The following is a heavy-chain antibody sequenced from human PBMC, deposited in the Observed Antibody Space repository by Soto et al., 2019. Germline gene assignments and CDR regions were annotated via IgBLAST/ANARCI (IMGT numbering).Heavy chain of an antibody. Sequence: QVQLQESGPGLVKPSQTLSLTCTVSGGSISSGGYYWSWIRQHPGKGLEWIGYIYYSGSTYYNPSLKSRVTISVDTSKTQFSLKLSSVTAADTAVYYCARDGDGDGAFDIWGQGTMVTVSS. CDR1: GGSISSGGYY. CDR3: ARDGDGDGAFDI. V-gene: IGHV4-31*03. CDR2: IYYSGST. D-gene: IGHD3-3*01. J-gene: IGHJ3*02.